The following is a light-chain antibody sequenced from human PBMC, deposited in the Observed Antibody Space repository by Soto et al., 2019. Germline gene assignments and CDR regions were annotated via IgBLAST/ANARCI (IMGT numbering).Light chain of an antibody. CDR2: KAS. J-gene: IGKJ1*01. V-gene: IGKV1-5*03. CDR1: QSISSW. Sequence: DIQMTQSPSTLSASVGDRVTITCRANQSISSWLAWYQQKPGKAPRLLIYKASSLESGVPSRFSGGGSGTQFTLTISILQPDDFATYYCQHYNSYPWTFGQGTTVEIK. CDR3: QHYNSYPWT.